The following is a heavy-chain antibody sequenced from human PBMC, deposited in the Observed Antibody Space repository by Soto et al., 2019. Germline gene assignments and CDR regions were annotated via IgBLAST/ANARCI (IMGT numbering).Heavy chain of an antibody. Sequence: EMQVVESGGGLVQPGGSLRLSCAASGFTFSSYSMSWVRQAPGKGLEWISYISSSSSTIYYADSVKGRFTIFRDNAKNSLYLQMNSLRDEDTAVYYCARRDNWNYGFAFDIWGRGTMVTVSS. J-gene: IGHJ3*02. CDR2: ISSSSSTI. CDR1: GFTFSSYS. CDR3: ARRDNWNYGFAFDI. V-gene: IGHV3-48*02. D-gene: IGHD1-7*01.